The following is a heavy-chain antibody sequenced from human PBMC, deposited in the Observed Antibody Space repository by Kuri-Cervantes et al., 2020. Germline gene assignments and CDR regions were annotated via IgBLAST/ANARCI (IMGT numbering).Heavy chain of an antibody. CDR1: GFTFSSYW. V-gene: IGHV3-7*01. J-gene: IGHJ6*03. CDR2: IKQDGNEK. CDR3: ARSYDGSYYYYYYMDV. Sequence: GGSLRLSCAASGFTFSSYWMSWVRQAPGKGLEWVANIKQDGNEKYYVDSVKGRFTISRDNAKNSLYLQMNSLRAEDTAVYYCARSYDGSYYYYYYMDVWGKGTTVTVSS. D-gene: IGHD1-26*01.